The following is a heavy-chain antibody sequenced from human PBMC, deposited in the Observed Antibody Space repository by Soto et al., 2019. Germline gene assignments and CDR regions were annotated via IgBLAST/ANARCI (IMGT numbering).Heavy chain of an antibody. CDR2: IYYSGST. J-gene: IGHJ6*02. CDR1: GGSISSGGYY. D-gene: IGHD4-17*01. V-gene: IGHV4-31*03. CDR3: ARDRDYAPIYGMDV. Sequence: TLSLTCTVAGGSISSGGYYWSWIRQHPGKGLEWIGYIYYSGSTYYNPSLKSRVTISVDTSKNQFSLKLSSVTAADTAVYYCARDRDYAPIYGMDVWGQGTTVTVSS.